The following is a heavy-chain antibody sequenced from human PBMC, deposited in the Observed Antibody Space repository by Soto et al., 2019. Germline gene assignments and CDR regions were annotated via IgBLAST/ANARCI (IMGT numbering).Heavy chain of an antibody. CDR1: GFTVSNNY. D-gene: IGHD4-4*01. J-gene: IGHJ4*02. Sequence: EVQLVESGGGLVQPGGSLRLSCAASGFTVSNNYMIWFRLPPGKGLEWVSLIYSGGTTYYADSVKGRFTISRDNSKNTLYLQMNSRRVEDTAVYYCARNGWGMATVGMWGPGTLVTVSS. CDR3: ARNGWGMATVGM. V-gene: IGHV3-53*01. CDR2: IYSGGTT.